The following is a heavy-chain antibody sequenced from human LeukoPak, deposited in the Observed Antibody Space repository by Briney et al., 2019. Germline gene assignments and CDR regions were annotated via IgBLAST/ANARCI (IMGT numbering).Heavy chain of an antibody. Sequence: GGSLRLSCAASGYTFRSYGMTWVRQAPGKGLEWVSAISGNGDYTYYADSVKGRFTISRDNSKNTLYLQMNSLRAEDTAVYYCAKGARPDVQYYFDYWGQGTLVTVAS. V-gene: IGHV3-23*01. CDR1: GYTFRSYG. D-gene: IGHD3-16*01. CDR2: ISGNGDYT. J-gene: IGHJ4*02. CDR3: AKGARPDVQYYFDY.